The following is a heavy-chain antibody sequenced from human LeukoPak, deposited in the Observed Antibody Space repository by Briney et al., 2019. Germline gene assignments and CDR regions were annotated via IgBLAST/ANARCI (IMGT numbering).Heavy chain of an antibody. Sequence: GRSLRLSCAASGFTFSSYGMHWVRQAPGKGLEWVAVISYDGSNKYYADSVKGRFTISRDNSKNTLYLQMNSLRAEDTAVYYCARQGVHIVVVTAIYYFDYWGQGTLVTVSS. CDR1: GFTFSSYG. D-gene: IGHD2-21*02. V-gene: IGHV3-30*19. CDR3: ARQGVHIVVVTAIYYFDY. J-gene: IGHJ4*02. CDR2: ISYDGSNK.